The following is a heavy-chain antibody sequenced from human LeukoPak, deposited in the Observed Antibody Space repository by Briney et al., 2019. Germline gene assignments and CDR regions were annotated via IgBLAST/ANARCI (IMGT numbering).Heavy chain of an antibody. D-gene: IGHD3-3*01. Sequence: GGSLRLSCAASGFTFSSHGMHWVRQAPGKGLEWVAVISYDGSNKYYADSVKGRFTISRDNSKNTLYLQMNSLRAEDTAVYYCARDRRFLEWLLYGDYWGQGTLVTVSS. V-gene: IGHV3-30*12. CDR1: GFTFSSHG. CDR3: ARDRRFLEWLLYGDY. J-gene: IGHJ4*02. CDR2: ISYDGSNK.